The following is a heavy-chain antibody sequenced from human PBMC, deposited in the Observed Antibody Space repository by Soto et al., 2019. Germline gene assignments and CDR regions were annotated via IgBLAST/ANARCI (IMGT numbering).Heavy chain of an antibody. Sequence: QVQLVQSGAEVKRPGSSVKVSCKASGDTLNFYSINWVRQAPGLGLEGMGRVNPIVSMSNYAQKFQGRVTMTADKSTSTADMELSSLRSEDTAIYYCASSYGSGYRAFDYWGQGALVPVS. J-gene: IGHJ4*02. D-gene: IGHD3-10*01. CDR2: VNPIVSMS. V-gene: IGHV1-69*02. CDR3: ASSYGSGYRAFDY. CDR1: GDTLNFYS.